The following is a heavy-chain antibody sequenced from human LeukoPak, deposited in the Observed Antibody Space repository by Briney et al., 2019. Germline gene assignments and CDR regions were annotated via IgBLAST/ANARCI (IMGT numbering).Heavy chain of an antibody. CDR1: GFDFSSNW. D-gene: IGHD5-24*01. Sequence: GGSLRLSCAASGFDFSSNWMHWVRHAPGQGLVWVSRIKGDGISTNYADSVKGRFTISRDIAKNTLYLQMNCLRAEDTGVYYCARAGPRRDGYNSDYWGQGTLVTVSS. CDR3: ARAGPRRDGYNSDY. J-gene: IGHJ4*02. V-gene: IGHV3-74*01. CDR2: IKGDGIST.